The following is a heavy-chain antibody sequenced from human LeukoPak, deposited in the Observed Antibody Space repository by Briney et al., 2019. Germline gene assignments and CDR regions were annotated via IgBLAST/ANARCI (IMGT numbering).Heavy chain of an antibody. CDR2: IYYSGST. CDR3: ARDISSSWYHNWFDP. V-gene: IGHV4-39*07. D-gene: IGHD6-13*01. J-gene: IGHJ5*02. Sequence: SSETLSLTCTVSGGSISSSSYYWGWIRQPPGKGLEWIGSIYYSGSTYYNPSLKSRVTISVDTSKNQFSLKLSSVTAADTAVYYCARDISSSWYHNWFDPWGQGTLVTVSS. CDR1: GGSISSSSYY.